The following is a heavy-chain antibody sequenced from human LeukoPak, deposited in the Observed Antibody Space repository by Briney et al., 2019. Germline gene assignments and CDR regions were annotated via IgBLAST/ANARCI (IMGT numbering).Heavy chain of an antibody. CDR1: GGSFSGYY. CDR3: AIGGSSWYQDY. CDR2: INHSGST. V-gene: IGHV4-34*01. Sequence: SETLSLTCAVYGGSFSGYYWSWIRQPPGKGLEWIGEINHSGSTNYNPSLKSRVTISVDTSKNQLPLKLSSVAAKDTALYSCAIGGSSWYQDYWGQGTLVTVSS. J-gene: IGHJ4*02. D-gene: IGHD6-13*01.